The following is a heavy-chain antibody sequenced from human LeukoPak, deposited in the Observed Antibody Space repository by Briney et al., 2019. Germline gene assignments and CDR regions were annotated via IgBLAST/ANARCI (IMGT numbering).Heavy chain of an antibody. CDR1: GYTFTGYY. D-gene: IGHD5-12*01. J-gene: IGHJ5*02. V-gene: IGHV1-46*01. Sequence: ASVKVSCKASGYTFTGYYMHWVRQAPGQGLEWMGIINPSGGSTSYAQKFQGRVTMTRDTSTSTVYMELSSLRSEDTAVYYCARGRYSGYDWGKNWFDPWGQGTLVTVSS. CDR3: ARGRYSGYDWGKNWFDP. CDR2: INPSGGST.